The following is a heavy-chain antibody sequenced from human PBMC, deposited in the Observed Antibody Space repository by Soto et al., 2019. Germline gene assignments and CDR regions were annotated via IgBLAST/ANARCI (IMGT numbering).Heavy chain of an antibody. CDR2: ISSSGSTI. CDR1: GFTFSIYE. CDR3: AISGGSYKVSNWFDP. D-gene: IGHD1-26*01. Sequence: PGGSLRLSCAASGFTFSIYEMNWVRQAPGEGLEWVSYISSSGSTIYYADSVKGRFTLSRDNAKNSLYLKMNSLRAEDTAVYYCAISGGSYKVSNWFDPWGQGTLVTVSS. V-gene: IGHV3-48*03. J-gene: IGHJ5*02.